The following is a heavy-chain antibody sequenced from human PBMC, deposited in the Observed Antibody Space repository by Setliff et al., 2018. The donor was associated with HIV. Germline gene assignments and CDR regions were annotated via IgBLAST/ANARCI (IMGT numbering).Heavy chain of an antibody. Sequence: ASVKVSCKASGYTFTTYGMSWIRQAPGQGLEWMGWISGHSEKTDFSQKVRDRLSLTMDTSTNTAYMELRSLKSDDTAIYFCASGMRWDTAMGDAFDIWGQGTMVTVSS. CDR3: ASGMRWDTAMGDAFDI. CDR2: ISGHSEKT. CDR1: GYTFTTYG. D-gene: IGHD5-18*01. V-gene: IGHV1-18*01. J-gene: IGHJ3*02.